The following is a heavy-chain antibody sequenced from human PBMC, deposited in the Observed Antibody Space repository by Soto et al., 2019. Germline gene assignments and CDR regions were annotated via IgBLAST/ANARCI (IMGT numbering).Heavy chain of an antibody. V-gene: IGHV1-8*01. J-gene: IGHJ3*02. D-gene: IGHD3-16*02. CDR2: MNPNSGNT. CDR3: ARPPYDYIWGSYRGDAFDI. CDR1: GYTFTSYD. Sequence: ASVKVSCKASGYTFTSYDINWVRQATGQGLEWMGWMNPNSGNTGYAQKFQGRVTMTRNTSISTAYMELSSLRSEDTAVYYCARPPYDYIWGSYRGDAFDIWGQGTMVTVS.